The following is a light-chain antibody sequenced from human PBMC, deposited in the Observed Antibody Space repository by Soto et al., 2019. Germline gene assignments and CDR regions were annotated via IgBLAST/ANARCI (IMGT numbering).Light chain of an antibody. CDR1: XXDVGCYNY. J-gene: IGLJ1*01. V-gene: IGLV2-14*01. CDR2: DVS. Sequence: QAVVTQPASVSGSPGQSXTIXXTGTXXDVGCYNYVSWYQQHPGKAPKLMIYDVSNRPSGVSNRFSGSKSGNTASLTISGLQAEDEADYYCSSYTSSSTLYVFGTGTKLTVL. CDR3: SSYTSSSTLYV.